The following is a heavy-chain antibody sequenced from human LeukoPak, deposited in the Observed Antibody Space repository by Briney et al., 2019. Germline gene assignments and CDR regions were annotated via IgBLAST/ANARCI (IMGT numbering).Heavy chain of an antibody. Sequence: PGGSLRLSCAASGFTFSSYVMSWVRQAPGKGLEWVSVISGSGDSTYYADSVKGRFTISRDNSKSTLYLQMNSLRAEDTAVYYCAKRQGHAFDYWGQGTLVTVSS. CDR1: GFTFSSYV. CDR3: AKRQGHAFDY. V-gene: IGHV3-23*01. J-gene: IGHJ4*02. CDR2: ISGSGDST.